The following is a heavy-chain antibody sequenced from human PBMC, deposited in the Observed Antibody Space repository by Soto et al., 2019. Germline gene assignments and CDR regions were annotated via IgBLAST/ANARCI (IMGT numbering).Heavy chain of an antibody. V-gene: IGHV3-33*01. J-gene: IGHJ4*02. CDR1: GFTFSSYG. Sequence: QVQLVESGGGVVQPGRSLRLSCAASGFTFSSYGMHWVRQAPGKGLEWVAVIWYDGSNKYYADSVKGRFIISRDNSKNTLYLQMNSLRAEDTAVYYCARAAVALDYWGQGTLVTVSS. CDR3: ARAAVALDY. D-gene: IGHD6-19*01. CDR2: IWYDGSNK.